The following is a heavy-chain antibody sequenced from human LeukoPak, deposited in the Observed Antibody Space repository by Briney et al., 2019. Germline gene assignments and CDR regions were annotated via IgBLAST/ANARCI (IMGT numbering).Heavy chain of an antibody. J-gene: IGHJ5*02. CDR1: GFTFSSYS. CDR2: ISSGSSYI. D-gene: IGHD2-15*01. Sequence: GGSLRLSCAASGFTFSSYSMNWVRQAPGKGLEWVSSISSGSSYIYYADSVKGRFTISRDNSKNTLYLQMNSLRAEDTAVYYCAKVAIVVVVAATDWFDPWGQGTLVTVSS. V-gene: IGHV3-21*04. CDR3: AKVAIVVVVAATDWFDP.